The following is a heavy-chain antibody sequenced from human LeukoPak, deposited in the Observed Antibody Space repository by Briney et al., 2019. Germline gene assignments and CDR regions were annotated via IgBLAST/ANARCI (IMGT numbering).Heavy chain of an antibody. Sequence: ASVKVSCKASGYTFTGYYMHWVRQAPGQGLEWMGWINPNSGGTNYAQKFQGRVTMTRDTSISTAYMELSRLRSDDTAVYYCAKDDYYDTSGRYWGQGTLVTVSS. D-gene: IGHD3-22*01. V-gene: IGHV1-2*02. CDR1: GYTFTGYY. CDR3: AKDDYYDTSGRY. CDR2: INPNSGGT. J-gene: IGHJ4*02.